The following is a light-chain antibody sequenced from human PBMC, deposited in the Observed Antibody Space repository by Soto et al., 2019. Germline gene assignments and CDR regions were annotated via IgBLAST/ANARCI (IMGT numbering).Light chain of an antibody. V-gene: IGKV1-5*01. CDR3: QHYNTRSIA. Sequence: DIQMIQSPATLSASVGDRITITCRASENIFKYVAWYQQTSGSAPNLLICAASDLESGVPSRFSGSGPGTEFSLTIDNLQPNVSATYYCQHYNTRSIAFGAGTKVDVK. CDR2: AAS. J-gene: IGKJ4*01. CDR1: ENIFKY.